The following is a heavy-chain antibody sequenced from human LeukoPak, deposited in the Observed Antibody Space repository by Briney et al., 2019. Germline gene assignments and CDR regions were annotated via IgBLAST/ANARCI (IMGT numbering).Heavy chain of an antibody. CDR2: IYSGGST. J-gene: IGHJ4*02. Sequence: PGGSLRLSCAASGFTVSSNYMSWVRQAPGKGLEWVPVIYSGGSTYYADSVKGRFTISRDNSKNTLYLQMNSLRAEDTAVYYCAREAEAPYYYGSGSYDWGQGTLVTVSS. D-gene: IGHD3-10*01. V-gene: IGHV3-53*01. CDR3: AREAEAPYYYGSGSYD. CDR1: GFTVSSNY.